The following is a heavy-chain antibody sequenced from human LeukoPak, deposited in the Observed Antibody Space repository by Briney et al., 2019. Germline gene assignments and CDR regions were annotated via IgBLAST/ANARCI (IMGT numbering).Heavy chain of an antibody. V-gene: IGHV4-34*01. CDR1: GGSFSGYY. D-gene: IGHD3-10*01. J-gene: IGHJ4*02. Sequence: SETLSLTCAVYGGSFSGYYWSWIRQPPGKGLEWIGEINHSGSTNYNPSLKSRVTIPVDTSKNQFSLKLSSVTAADTAVYYCAREAMVRGLDYWGQGTLVTVSS. CDR2: INHSGST. CDR3: AREAMVRGLDY.